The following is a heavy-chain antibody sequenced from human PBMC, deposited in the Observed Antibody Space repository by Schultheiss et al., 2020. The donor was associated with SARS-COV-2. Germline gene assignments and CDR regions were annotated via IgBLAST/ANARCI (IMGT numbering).Heavy chain of an antibody. CDR1: GITFSNYA. D-gene: IGHD1-7*01. Sequence: GGSLRLSCAASGITFSNYAMAWVRQAPGKGLEWVSAISGSGGSTYYADSVKGRFTISRDNSKNTLYLHLNSLRAEDTAVYYCARDGSSGTTRGSFDYWGQGSLVTVSS. V-gene: IGHV3-23*01. CDR2: ISGSGGST. J-gene: IGHJ4*02. CDR3: ARDGSSGTTRGSFDY.